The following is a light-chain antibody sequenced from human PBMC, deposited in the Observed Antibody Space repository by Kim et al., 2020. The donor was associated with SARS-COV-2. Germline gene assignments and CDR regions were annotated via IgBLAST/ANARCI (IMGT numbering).Light chain of an antibody. Sequence: GQAITISCTGTGSDIGGYNYVSWYQQNPGKAPKLVIYDVNNRPSGVSDRFSGSKSGNAASLAISGLQAEDEADYYCCSYTGSSTWVFGGGTQLTVL. J-gene: IGLJ3*02. CDR2: DVN. V-gene: IGLV2-14*04. CDR1: GSDIGGYNY. CDR3: CSYTGSSTWV.